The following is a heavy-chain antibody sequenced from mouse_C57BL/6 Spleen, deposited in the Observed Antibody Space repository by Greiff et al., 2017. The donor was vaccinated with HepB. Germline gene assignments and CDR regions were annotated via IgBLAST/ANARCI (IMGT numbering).Heavy chain of an antibody. CDR3: ARSRGSGDVYYYFDY. CDR2: ISYSGST. CDR1: GYSITSYY. Sequence: EVQLVESGPGLAKPSQTLSLTCSVTGYSITSYYWNWIRKFPGNKLEYMGYISYSGSTYYNPSLKSRISITRDTSKNQYYLQLNSVTTEDTATYYCARSRGSGDVYYYFDYWGQGTTLTVSS. V-gene: IGHV3-8*01. D-gene: IGHD2-3*01. J-gene: IGHJ2*01.